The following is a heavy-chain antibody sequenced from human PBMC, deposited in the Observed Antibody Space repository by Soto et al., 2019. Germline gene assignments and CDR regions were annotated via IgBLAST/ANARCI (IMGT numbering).Heavy chain of an antibody. CDR1: RGSLSTYY. D-gene: IGHD6-13*01. J-gene: IGHJ4*02. CDR3: ARDRLAAAGAGLNY. CDR2: VSYSGST. V-gene: IGHV4-59*01. Sequence: SETLSLTCTISRGSLSTYYWSWIRQPPGKGLEWIGYVSYSGSTNYNPSLKNRVTISLDTSRNQFSLKVTSVSAADTALYYCARDRLAAAGAGLNYWGQGTLVTVSS.